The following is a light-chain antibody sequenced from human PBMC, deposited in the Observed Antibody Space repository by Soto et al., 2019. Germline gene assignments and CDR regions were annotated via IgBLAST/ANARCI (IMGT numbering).Light chain of an antibody. J-gene: IGKJ4*01. V-gene: IGKV3-15*01. CDR1: QSVSNN. Sequence: EIVMTQSPATLSVSPGERATLSCGASQSVSNNLAWYQQKPGQAPRLLIYFASTRSTGVPARFSGSGSETELTHTISSLQSEDFAVNYCHQYNAWPLTFGGGNKVE. CDR2: FAS. CDR3: HQYNAWPLT.